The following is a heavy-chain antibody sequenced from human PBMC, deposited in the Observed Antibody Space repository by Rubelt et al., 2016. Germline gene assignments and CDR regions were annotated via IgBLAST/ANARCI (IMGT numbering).Heavy chain of an antibody. CDR3: ARDRLSRGYSYGPLGY. D-gene: IGHD5-18*01. V-gene: IGHV4-59*12. CDR1: GGSISSYY. CDR2: IYYSGST. J-gene: IGHJ4*02. Sequence: QVQLQESGPGLVKPSETLSLTCTVSGGSISSYYWSWIRQPPGKGLEWIGSIYYSGSTYYNPSLKSRVTISVDTSKNQFSLKLSSVTAADTAVYYCARDRLSRGYSYGPLGYWGQGTLVTVSS.